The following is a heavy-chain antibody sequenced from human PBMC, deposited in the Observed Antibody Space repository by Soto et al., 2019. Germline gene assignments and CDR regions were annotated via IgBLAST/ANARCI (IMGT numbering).Heavy chain of an antibody. J-gene: IGHJ4*02. CDR3: ARDDGLAYCGGDCYS. CDR2: IIPILGIA. D-gene: IGHD2-21*02. Sequence: QVQLVQSGAEVKKPGSSVKVSCKASGGTFSSYTISWVRQAPGQGLEWMGRIIPILGIANYAQKFQGRFTITADKSTSTAYMELSSLRSEDTAVYYCARDDGLAYCGGDCYSWGQGTLVTVSS. V-gene: IGHV1-69*02. CDR1: GGTFSSYT.